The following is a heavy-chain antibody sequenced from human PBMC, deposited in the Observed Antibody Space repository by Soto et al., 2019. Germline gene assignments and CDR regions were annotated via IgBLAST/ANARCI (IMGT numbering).Heavy chain of an antibody. CDR1: GYTFTSYG. V-gene: IGHV1-18*01. CDR2: ISAYNGNT. J-gene: IGHJ5*02. D-gene: IGHD3-16*01. Sequence: GASVKVSCKASGYTFTSYGISWVRQAPGQGLEWMGWISAYNGNTNYAQKLQGRVTMTTDTSTSTAYMELRSLRSDDTAVYYCARVLDPPFLNWFDPWGQGTLVTVSS. CDR3: ARVLDPPFLNWFDP.